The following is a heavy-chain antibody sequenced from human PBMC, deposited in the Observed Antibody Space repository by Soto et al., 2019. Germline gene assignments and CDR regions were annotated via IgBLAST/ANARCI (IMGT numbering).Heavy chain of an antibody. Sequence: SETLSLTCSVSGGSINSYYWSWIRQPPGKGLEWVGYIYYTGSTNYNPSLKSRVTISVDTSKKHFSLKLASVTAADTAGYYCARLDGYSNYMDIWGKGTTVTVSS. CDR3: ARLDGYSNYMDI. V-gene: IGHV4-59*08. CDR2: IYYTGST. CDR1: GGSINSYY. J-gene: IGHJ6*03. D-gene: IGHD2-21*01.